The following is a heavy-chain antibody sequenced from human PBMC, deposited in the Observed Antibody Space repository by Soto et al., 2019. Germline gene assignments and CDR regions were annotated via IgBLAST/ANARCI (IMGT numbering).Heavy chain of an antibody. D-gene: IGHD2-2*01. CDR1: GGSISSSSYY. CDR3: ARDCSTTTCYAGGLTGSFDP. CDR2: IYYSGTT. Sequence: SETLSLTCTVSGGSISSSSYYWGWIRQPPGKGLEWIGSIYYSGTTYYNPSLKSRVSISVDTSKNQFSLKLGSVTAADTAVYYCARDCSTTTCYAGGLTGSFDPWGQGTLVTVSS. J-gene: IGHJ5*02. V-gene: IGHV4-39*01.